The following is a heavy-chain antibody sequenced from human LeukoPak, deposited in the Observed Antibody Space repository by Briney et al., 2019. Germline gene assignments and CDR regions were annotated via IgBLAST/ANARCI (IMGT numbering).Heavy chain of an antibody. D-gene: IGHD3-10*01. CDR3: AKDISTSGYYYYVDV. Sequence: GGSLRLSCAASGFTFSNYAMSWVRQAPGKGLEWVSAISGRGDSTYYADSVKGRFTISGDNSKNTLYLQTNSLRAEDTAVYYCAKDISTSGYYYYVDVWGKGTTVTVSS. CDR2: ISGRGDST. V-gene: IGHV3-23*01. J-gene: IGHJ6*03. CDR1: GFTFSNYA.